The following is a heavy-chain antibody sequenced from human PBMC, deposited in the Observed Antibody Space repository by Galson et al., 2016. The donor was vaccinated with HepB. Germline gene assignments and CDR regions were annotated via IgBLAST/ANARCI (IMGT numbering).Heavy chain of an antibody. V-gene: IGHV3-21*01. Sequence: SLRLSCAASGFTFSSYSMSWVRQAPGKGLEWVSSISSRSSYIHHADSVKGRFTISRDNAKNSLYLQMNSLRAEDTAVYYCARAFSRESGFDYWGQGTLVTVSS. CDR2: ISSRSSYI. CDR3: ARAFSRESGFDY. D-gene: IGHD3-10*01. J-gene: IGHJ4*02. CDR1: GFTFSSYS.